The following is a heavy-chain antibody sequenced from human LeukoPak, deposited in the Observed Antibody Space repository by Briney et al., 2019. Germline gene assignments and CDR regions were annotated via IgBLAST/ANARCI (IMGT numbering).Heavy chain of an antibody. D-gene: IGHD3-22*01. CDR2: ISAYNGNT. V-gene: IGHV1-18*01. CDR1: GYTFSSYG. Sequence: ASVKVSCKASGYTFSSYGISWVRQAPGQGLEWMGWISAYNGNTNYAQKLQGRVTMATDTSTSTAYMELRSLRSDDTAVYYCARAGYDSSGYYHTFDYWGQGTLVTVSS. J-gene: IGHJ4*02. CDR3: ARAGYDSSGYYHTFDY.